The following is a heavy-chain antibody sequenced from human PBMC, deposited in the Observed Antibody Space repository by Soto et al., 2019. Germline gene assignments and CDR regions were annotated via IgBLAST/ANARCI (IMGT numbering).Heavy chain of an antibody. CDR1: GFTFSSYG. CDR3: AKDWSNSSGWYI. V-gene: IGHV3-30*18. D-gene: IGHD6-19*01. J-gene: IGHJ3*02. CDR2: ISYDGSNK. Sequence: GGSLRLSCAASGFTFSSYGMHWVRQAPGKGLEWVAVISYDGSNKYYADSVKGRFTISRDNSKNTLYLQMNSLRAEDTAVYYCAKDWSNSSGWYIWGQGTMVTVSS.